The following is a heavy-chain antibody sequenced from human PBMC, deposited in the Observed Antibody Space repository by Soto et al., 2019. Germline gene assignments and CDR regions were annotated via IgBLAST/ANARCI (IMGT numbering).Heavy chain of an antibody. Sequence: PGGSLRLSCTTSGFTFSNYAMHWVRQAPGKGLEWVAVISYDGSDIYYSDSVKGRFTISRDNSKNTLYLQMNSLRAEDTAVYYCARAFYYDTSGHYYYYALDVRGQGTTVTVSS. V-gene: IGHV3-30*04. D-gene: IGHD3-22*01. CDR3: ARAFYYDTSGHYYYYALDV. CDR1: GFTFSNYA. J-gene: IGHJ6*02. CDR2: ISYDGSDI.